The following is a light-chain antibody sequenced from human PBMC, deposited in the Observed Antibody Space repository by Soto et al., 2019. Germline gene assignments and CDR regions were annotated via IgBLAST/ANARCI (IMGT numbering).Light chain of an antibody. CDR3: CSFAGTGTQYV. J-gene: IGLJ1*01. V-gene: IGLV2-23*01. CDR1: SSNIGSYNL. CDR2: EGS. Sequence: QSALTQPASGSGSLGQSITISCIGTSSNIGSYNLVSWYQHLPGKAPKIIIFEGSRRPSGVSNRFSGSRSGNTASLTISGLQAEDEADYYCCSFAGTGTQYVFGTGTKLTVL.